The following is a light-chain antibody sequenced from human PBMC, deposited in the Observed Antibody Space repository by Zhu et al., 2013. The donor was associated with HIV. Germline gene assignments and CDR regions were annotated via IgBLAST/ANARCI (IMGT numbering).Light chain of an antibody. CDR3: QQSYSTLYT. V-gene: IGKV1-12*01. J-gene: IGKJ2*01. CDR2: AAS. Sequence: DIQMTQSPSSVSASVGDRVTVTCRASQGINSWLAWYQQKPGKAPKLLLYAASTLQSGVPSRFSGSGSGTDFTLTISSLQPEDFATYYCQQSYSTLYTFGQGTKLEIK. CDR1: QGINSW.